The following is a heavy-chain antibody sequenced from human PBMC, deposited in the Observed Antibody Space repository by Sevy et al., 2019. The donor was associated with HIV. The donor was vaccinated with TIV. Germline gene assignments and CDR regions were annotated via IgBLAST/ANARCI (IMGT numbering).Heavy chain of an antibody. CDR2: IYYNGNI. CDR3: AGENAWGRGYS. J-gene: IGHJ4*02. CDR1: GGSITSLY. V-gene: IGHV4-59*08. D-gene: IGHD1-26*01. Sequence: SETLSLTCTVSGGSITSLYWNWIRQPPGKGLEWIANIYYNGNISYNPSLKRRVTLSLDTSKNQFSLRLGSVTAADTAMYYCAGENAWGRGYSWGQGTLVTVSS.